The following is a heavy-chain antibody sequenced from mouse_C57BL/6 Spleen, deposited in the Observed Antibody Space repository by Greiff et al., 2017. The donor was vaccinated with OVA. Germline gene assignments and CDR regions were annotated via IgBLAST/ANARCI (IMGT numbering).Heavy chain of an antibody. V-gene: IGHV7-3*01. Sequence: DVMLVESGGGLVQPGGSLSLSCAASGFTFTDYYMRWVRQPPGKGLEWLGFIRNKANGYTTEYSASGKGRFTVSRDNSQSIIYLHMLALRAEDSATYDWARDTSIDYGNHEYYLDHWGQGTTVTVSS. CDR1: GFTFTDYY. CDR2: IRNKANGYTT. D-gene: IGHD2-1*01. J-gene: IGHJ2*01. CDR3: ARDTSIDYGNHEYYLDH.